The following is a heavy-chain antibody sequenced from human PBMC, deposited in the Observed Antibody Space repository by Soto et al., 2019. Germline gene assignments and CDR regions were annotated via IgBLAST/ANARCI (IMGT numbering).Heavy chain of an antibody. Sequence: LSLTCAVYCGSFSGYYWIWIRQPPVKVLEWIGEINHSGSTNYNPSLKSRVTISVDMSKNQFSLKLSSVTAADTAVYYCARGGRQQLIPTPISYKIDYWGQGTLVTVSS. D-gene: IGHD6-13*01. CDR3: ARGGRQQLIPTPISYKIDY. J-gene: IGHJ4*02. CDR1: CGSFSGYY. CDR2: INHSGST. V-gene: IGHV4-34*01.